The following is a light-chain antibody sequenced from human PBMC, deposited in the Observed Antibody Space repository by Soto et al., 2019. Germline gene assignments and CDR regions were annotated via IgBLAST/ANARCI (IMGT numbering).Light chain of an antibody. CDR2: RTS. V-gene: IGKV1-5*03. J-gene: IGKJ4*01. Sequence: DIQMTQSPSTLSASVGDRVTITCRASQSISVWLAWYQQKPGKAPKLLIYRTSSLESGVASRFSGSGSGTEFPLTISSLQPDDFATYYCQQYSIYPITFGGGTKVEIK. CDR1: QSISVW. CDR3: QQYSIYPIT.